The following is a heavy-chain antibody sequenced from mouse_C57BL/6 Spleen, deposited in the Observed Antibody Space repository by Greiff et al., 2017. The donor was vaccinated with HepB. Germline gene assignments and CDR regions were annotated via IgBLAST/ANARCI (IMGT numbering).Heavy chain of an antibody. CDR1: GYTFTSYW. CDR3: ARIGGGSSSYGYFDV. J-gene: IGHJ1*03. Sequence: VQLQQPGAELVKPGASVKLSCKASGYTFTSYWMHWVKQRPGQGLEWIGMIHPNSGSTNYNEKFKSKATLTVDKSSSTAYMQLSSLTSEDSAVDYRARIGGGSSSYGYFDVWGTGTTVTVSS. D-gene: IGHD1-1*01. V-gene: IGHV1-64*01. CDR2: IHPNSGST.